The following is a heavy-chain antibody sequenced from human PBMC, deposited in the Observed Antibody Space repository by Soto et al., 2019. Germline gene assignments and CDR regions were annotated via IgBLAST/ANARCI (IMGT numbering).Heavy chain of an antibody. D-gene: IGHD3-3*01. CDR3: ARIGDFWSGYYISGGNWFEP. Sequence: SETLSLTCTVSGGSISSGGYYWSWIRQPPGKGLEWIGEINHSGSTNYNPSLKSRVTISVDTSKNQFSLKLSSVTAADTAVYYCARIGDFWSGYYISGGNWFEPWGQGTLVTVSS. V-gene: IGHV4-39*07. CDR1: GGSISSGGYY. J-gene: IGHJ5*02. CDR2: INHSGST.